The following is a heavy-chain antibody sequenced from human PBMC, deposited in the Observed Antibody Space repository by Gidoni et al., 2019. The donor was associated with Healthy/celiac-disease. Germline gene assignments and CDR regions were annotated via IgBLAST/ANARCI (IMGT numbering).Heavy chain of an antibody. CDR1: GGSISRGGYY. D-gene: IGHD3-10*01. Sequence: QVQLQESGPGLVKPSQTLSLTGTVSGGSISRGGYYWTWIRQHPGKGLEWIGYIYYSGSTYYNPSLKSRVTISVDTSKNQFSLKLSSVTAADTAVYYCASLLVGSGSGYYFDYWGQGTLVTVSS. V-gene: IGHV4-31*03. CDR2: IYYSGST. J-gene: IGHJ4*02. CDR3: ASLLVGSGSGYYFDY.